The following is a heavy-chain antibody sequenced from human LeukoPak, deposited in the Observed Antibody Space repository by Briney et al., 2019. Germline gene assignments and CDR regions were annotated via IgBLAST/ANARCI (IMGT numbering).Heavy chain of an antibody. CDR2: INPSSGGT. Sequence: ASVKVSCKASGYTFTTYYMHWARQAPGQGLEWMGIINPSSGGTSYAQKFQGRVTMTRDTSTRTVYMDLSSLRSEDTAVYYCARSDDSHGPDYWGQGTLVTVSS. J-gene: IGHJ4*02. D-gene: IGHD3-10*01. V-gene: IGHV1-46*01. CDR1: GYTFTTYY. CDR3: ARSDDSHGPDY.